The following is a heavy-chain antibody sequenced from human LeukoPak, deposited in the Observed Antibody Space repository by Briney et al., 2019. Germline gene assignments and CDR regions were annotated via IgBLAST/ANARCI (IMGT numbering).Heavy chain of an antibody. D-gene: IGHD1-26*01. CDR3: AKGESYYFDY. V-gene: IGHV3-30*02. CDR1: GFTFSSYG. J-gene: IGHJ4*02. CDR2: IRYDGSNK. Sequence: PGGSLRLSCAASGFTFSSYGMHWVRQAPGKGLEWVAFIRYDGSNKYYADSVKGRFTISRDNSKNTLYLQMNSLRAEDTAVYYRAKGESYYFDYWGQGTLVTVSS.